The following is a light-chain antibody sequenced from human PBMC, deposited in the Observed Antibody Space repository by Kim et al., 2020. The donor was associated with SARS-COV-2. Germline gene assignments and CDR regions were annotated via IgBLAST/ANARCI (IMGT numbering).Light chain of an antibody. CDR2: RAS. CDR1: QSGLNTHTSKNH. V-gene: IGKV4-1*01. CDR3: QQYFTAPHT. J-gene: IGKJ2*01. Sequence: RATINCEASQSGLNTHTSKNHVAWFLHKPGQQPTLLIHRASTRESGVHDRFTGSGSGTDFTLSINSVQAEDVALYYCQQYFTAPHTFGQGTKLEI.